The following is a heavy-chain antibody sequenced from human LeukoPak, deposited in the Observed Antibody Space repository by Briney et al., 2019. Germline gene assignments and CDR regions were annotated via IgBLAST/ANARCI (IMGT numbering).Heavy chain of an antibody. V-gene: IGHV5-51*01. D-gene: IGHD3-10*01. CDR1: GYSFTNYW. J-gene: IGHJ4*02. CDR2: MYPGDSDT. CDR3: VRHVRGSGTYPIDY. Sequence: GGSLKISCKGSGYSFTNYWIGWVRQMPGKGLEWLGSMYPGDSDTRYRPSFQGQVTISADKAIATAYLQWSGLKASDTAMYYCVRHVRGSGTYPIDYWGQGTLVTVSS.